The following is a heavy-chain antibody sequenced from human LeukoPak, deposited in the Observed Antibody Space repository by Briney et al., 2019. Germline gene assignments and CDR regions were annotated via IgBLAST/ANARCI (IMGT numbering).Heavy chain of an antibody. J-gene: IGHJ6*03. CDR2: IYHSGST. CDR3: ARVGPDYYYYMDV. CDR1: GGSISSSNW. Sequence: SETLSLTCAVSGGSISSSNWWSWVRQPPGKGLEWIGEIYHSGSTNYNPSLKSRVTISVDTSKNQFSLKLSSVTAADTAVYYCARVGPDYYYYMDVWGKGTTVTISS. V-gene: IGHV4-4*02.